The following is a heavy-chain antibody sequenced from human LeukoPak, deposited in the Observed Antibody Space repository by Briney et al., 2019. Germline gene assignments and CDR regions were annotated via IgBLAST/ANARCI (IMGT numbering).Heavy chain of an antibody. V-gene: IGHV4-30-4*01. Sequence: SETLSLTCTVSGGSISSGDYYWSWIRQPPGKGLEWIGYIYYSGSTYYNPSLKSRVTISVDTSKNQFSLKLSSVTAADTAVYYCARDQIVLRYFDWLSKGPFDYWGQGTLVTVSS. CDR3: ARDQIVLRYFDWLSKGPFDY. CDR2: IYYSGST. CDR1: GGSISSGDYY. J-gene: IGHJ4*02. D-gene: IGHD3-9*01.